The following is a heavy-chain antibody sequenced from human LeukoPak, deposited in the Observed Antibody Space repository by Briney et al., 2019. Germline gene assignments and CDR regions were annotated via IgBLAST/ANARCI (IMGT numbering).Heavy chain of an antibody. CDR2: INHSGST. J-gene: IGHJ4*02. CDR3: ARGYEGSGSFDY. CDR1: GGSFSGYY. V-gene: IGHV4-34*01. Sequence: SETLSLTCAVYGGSFSGYYWSWIRQPPGKGLEWIGEINHSGSTNYNPSLKSRVTISVDTSKNQFSLKLSSVTAADTAVHYCARGYEGSGSFDYWGQGTLVTVSS. D-gene: IGHD3-10*01.